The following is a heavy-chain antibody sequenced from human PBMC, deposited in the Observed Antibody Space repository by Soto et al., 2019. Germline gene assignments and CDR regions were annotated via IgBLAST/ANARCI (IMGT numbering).Heavy chain of an antibody. CDR3: TGFGDLNI. D-gene: IGHD3-10*01. V-gene: IGHV3-7*01. J-gene: IGHJ6*04. CDR2: MSPDGSVK. Sequence: EVQLVESGGGLVQPGGSLRLSCAASGFTFSSYWMNWVRQAPGRGLEWVANMSPDGSVKRCVDSVKGRFTISRDNAKNSLYLQMNSLRAEDTAVYYCTGFGDLNIWGRGTTVTVSS. CDR1: GFTFSSYW.